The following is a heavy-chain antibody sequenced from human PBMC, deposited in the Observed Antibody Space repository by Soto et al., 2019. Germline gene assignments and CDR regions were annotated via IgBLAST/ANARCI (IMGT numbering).Heavy chain of an antibody. CDR3: ARDGEYCSGGSCYYYYYGMDV. Sequence: EVPLVESGGGLVKPGGSLRLSCAASGFTFSSYSMNWVRQAPGKGLEWVSSISSSSSYIYYADSVKGRFTISRDNAKNSLYLQMNSLRAEDTAVYYCARDGEYCSGGSCYYYYYGMDVWGQGTTVTVSS. J-gene: IGHJ6*02. CDR2: ISSSSSYI. D-gene: IGHD2-15*01. V-gene: IGHV3-21*01. CDR1: GFTFSSYS.